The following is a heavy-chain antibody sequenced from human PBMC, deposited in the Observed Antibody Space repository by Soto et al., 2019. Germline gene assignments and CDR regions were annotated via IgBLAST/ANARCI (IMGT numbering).Heavy chain of an antibody. CDR1: GFTFSSYS. D-gene: IGHD6-13*01. CDR2: ISSSSSYI. Sequence: EVQLVESGGGLVKPGGSLRLSCAASGFTFSSYSMNWVRQAPGKGLEWVSSISSSSSYIYYADSVKGRFPISRDNAKNSLYLQMNSLRAEDTAVYYCARGGGGAIAAAGQYYYYGMDVWGQGTTVTVSS. CDR3: ARGGGGAIAAAGQYYYYGMDV. J-gene: IGHJ6*02. V-gene: IGHV3-21*01.